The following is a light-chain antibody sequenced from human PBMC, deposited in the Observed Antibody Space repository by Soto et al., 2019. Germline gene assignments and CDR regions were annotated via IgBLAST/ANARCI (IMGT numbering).Light chain of an antibody. Sequence: EIVLTQSPGTLSLSPGERAILSYRASPSFTSSYLAWYQQKAGQAPRLLIYSASRRPTDIPVRFSGSGSGAEFTLTISSLQPEDFAIYYCQQYNNLPPKFGQGTKVDIK. CDR2: SAS. J-gene: IGKJ1*01. CDR3: QQYNNLPPK. V-gene: IGKV3D-7*01. CDR1: PSFTSSY.